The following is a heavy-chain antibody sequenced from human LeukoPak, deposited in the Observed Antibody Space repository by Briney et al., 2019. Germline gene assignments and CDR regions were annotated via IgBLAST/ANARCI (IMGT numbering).Heavy chain of an antibody. J-gene: IGHJ4*02. V-gene: IGHV4-59*01. CDR2: IDYSGAT. Sequence: SETLSLSCTVSGGSISNYYWSWIRQPPGKGLEWIAYIDYSGATKFNPSLKSRVTITLDTSKNQFSLKLSSVTAADTAVYYCARDRRGYYDSSGHFDYWGQGTLVTVSS. CDR1: GGSISNYY. CDR3: ARDRRGYYDSSGHFDY. D-gene: IGHD3-22*01.